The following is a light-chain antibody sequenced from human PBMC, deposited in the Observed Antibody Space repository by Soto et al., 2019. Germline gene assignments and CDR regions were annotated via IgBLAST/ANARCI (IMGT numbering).Light chain of an antibody. CDR1: QSVSSSY. V-gene: IGKV3D-20*01. CDR3: QQYGSSPIT. CDR2: DAS. Sequence: EIPLTQWPATLSLSPGDRATLACGASQSVSSSYVAWYQHRPGLAPRLLIHDASSRATGIPDRFSGTKSGTDFTLTIRRLEPEDAAVYYCQQYGSSPITFGQGTRLEIK. J-gene: IGKJ5*01.